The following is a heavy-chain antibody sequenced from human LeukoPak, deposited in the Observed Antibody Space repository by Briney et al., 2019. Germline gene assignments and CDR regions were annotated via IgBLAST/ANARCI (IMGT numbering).Heavy chain of an antibody. J-gene: IGHJ4*02. Sequence: GGSVKVSCKASGYTFISYYIHWVRQAPGQGLEWMGLINPSSGNTPYAQPFQGRVTITRATSTSTVYIELSSLRSEDTAVYYCARHSLIGTTPFDYWGQGTRVTVPS. D-gene: IGHD1-20*01. CDR1: GYTFISYY. V-gene: IGHV1-46*01. CDR2: INPSSGNT. CDR3: ARHSLIGTTPFDY.